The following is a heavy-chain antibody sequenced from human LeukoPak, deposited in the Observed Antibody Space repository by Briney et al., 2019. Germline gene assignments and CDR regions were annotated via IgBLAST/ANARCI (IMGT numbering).Heavy chain of an antibody. D-gene: IGHD3-3*01. CDR1: GFTFSSYE. CDR3: ARVGITIFGEAFFDY. V-gene: IGHV3-20*04. Sequence: GGSLRLSCAASGFTFSSYEMNWVRQAPGKGLEWVSGINWNGGSTGYADSVKGRFTISRDNAKNSLYLQMNSLRAEDTALYYCARVGITIFGEAFFDYWGQGTLVTVSS. CDR2: INWNGGST. J-gene: IGHJ4*02.